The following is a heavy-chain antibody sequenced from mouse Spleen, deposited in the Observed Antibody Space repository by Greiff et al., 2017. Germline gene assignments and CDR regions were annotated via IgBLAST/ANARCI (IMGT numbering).Heavy chain of an antibody. CDR1: GYTFTSYW. CDR3: LRYFDY. D-gene: IGHD1-1*01. Sequence: QVQLKQPGAELVMPGASVKLSCEASGYTFTSYWMHWVKQRPGQGLEWIGEIDPSDSYTNYNQKFKGKATLTVDKSSSTAYMQLSSLTSEDSAVYYCLRYFDYWGQGTTLTVSS. CDR2: IDPSDSYT. V-gene: IGHV1-69*01. J-gene: IGHJ2*01.